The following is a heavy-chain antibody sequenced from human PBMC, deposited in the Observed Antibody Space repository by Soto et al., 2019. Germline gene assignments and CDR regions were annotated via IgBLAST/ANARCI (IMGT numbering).Heavy chain of an antibody. D-gene: IGHD3-10*01. Sequence: QVQLQESGPGLVKPSQTLSLTCTVSGGSISSGGYYWSWIRQHPGKGLEWIGYIYYSGSTYYNPSLKSRVTISVDTSKNQFSLKLSSVTAADTAVYYCARDQGAQLLWFGEQTPYHYYGMDVWGQGTTVTVSS. CDR2: IYYSGST. CDR3: ARDQGAQLLWFGEQTPYHYYGMDV. CDR1: GGSISSGGYY. V-gene: IGHV4-31*03. J-gene: IGHJ6*02.